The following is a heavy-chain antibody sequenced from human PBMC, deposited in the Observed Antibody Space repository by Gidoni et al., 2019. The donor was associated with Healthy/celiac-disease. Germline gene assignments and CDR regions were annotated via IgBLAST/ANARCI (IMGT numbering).Heavy chain of an antibody. CDR2: IFSNDEN. CDR1: GFSLSNARMG. D-gene: IGHD6-13*01. CDR3: ARSYSTYAFDI. V-gene: IGHV2-26*01. Sequence: QVTLKESGPVLVKPTETLTLTCTVPGFSLSNARMGVSWIRQPPGKALEWLAHIFSNDENSYITSLKSRLTISTDTSKSQVVLTMTNMDPVDTATYYCARSYSTYAFDIWGQGIMVTVSS. J-gene: IGHJ3*02.